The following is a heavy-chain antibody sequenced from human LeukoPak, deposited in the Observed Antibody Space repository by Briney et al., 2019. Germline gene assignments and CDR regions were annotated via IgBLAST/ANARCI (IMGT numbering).Heavy chain of an antibody. CDR1: RGSIRSGSYY. D-gene: IGHD3-22*01. Sequence: SEGLSLTCTDPRGSIRSGSYYWGWIRHPPGKGLEWIGSIYYSGSTYYNPSLKSRVTISVATSKAQFSLNLSSVTAADTAVYYCARLYYDSSGYYQICYFDYWGQGTLVTASS. CDR3: ARLYYDSSGYYQICYFDY. J-gene: IGHJ4*02. CDR2: IYYSGST. V-gene: IGHV4-39*01.